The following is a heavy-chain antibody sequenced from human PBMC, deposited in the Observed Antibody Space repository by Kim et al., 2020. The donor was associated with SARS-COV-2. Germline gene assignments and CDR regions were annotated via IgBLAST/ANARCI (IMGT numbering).Heavy chain of an antibody. J-gene: IGHJ6*02. Sequence: GGSLRLSCAASGFTFSNYAMHWVRQAPGKGLEWVAVISYDGSNKYYADSVKGRFTISRDNSKNTLYLQMNSLRAEDTAVYYCARDPQFYDFWSGYSQKPTYYSYYDMDVWGRGTPVPASS. CDR3: ARDPQFYDFWSGYSQKPTYYSYYDMDV. CDR2: ISYDGSNK. CDR1: GFTFSNYA. V-gene: IGHV3-30*04. D-gene: IGHD3-3*01.